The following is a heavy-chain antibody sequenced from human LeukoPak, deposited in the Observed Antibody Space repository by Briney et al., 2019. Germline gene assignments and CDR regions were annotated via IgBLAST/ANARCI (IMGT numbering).Heavy chain of an antibody. D-gene: IGHD3-16*01. V-gene: IGHV3-53*01. CDR1: GFAVSSNY. Sequence: GGSLRLSCAASGFAVSSNYMSWVRQAPGKGLEWVSVIYSGGSTYYADSVKGRFTISRDNSRDTLYLQMNSLRAEDTAVYYCAKGYYDYVWGSYYFDYWGQGTLVTVSS. CDR3: AKGYYDYVWGSYYFDY. CDR2: IYSGGST. J-gene: IGHJ4*02.